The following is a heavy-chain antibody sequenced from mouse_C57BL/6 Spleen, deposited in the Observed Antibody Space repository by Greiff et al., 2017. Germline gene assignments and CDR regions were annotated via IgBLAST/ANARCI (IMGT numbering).Heavy chain of an antibody. V-gene: IGHV1-69*01. D-gene: IGHD2-2*01. CDR3: ARWGVMTYFDY. Sequence: QVQLKQPGAELVMPGASVKLSCKASGYTFTSYWMHWVKQRPGQGLEWIGEIDPSDSYTNYNQKFKGKATLTVDKSSSTAYMQLSSLTSEDTAVYCCARWGVMTYFDYWGHGATLTVSS. CDR1: GYTFTSYW. J-gene: IGHJ2*01. CDR2: IDPSDSYT.